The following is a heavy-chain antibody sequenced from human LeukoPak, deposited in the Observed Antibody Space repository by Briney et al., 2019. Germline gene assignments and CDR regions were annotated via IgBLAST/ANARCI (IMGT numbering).Heavy chain of an antibody. CDR2: IYSGGST. CDR3: ARFSSNTYYGMAV. Sequence: GGSLRLSCAASGFTVSSNYMSWVRQAPGKGLEWVSVIYSGGSTYYADSVKGRFTISRDNSKNTLYLQMNSLRAEDTAVYYCARFSSNTYYGMAVGGKGTRFPVS. V-gene: IGHV3-53*01. J-gene: IGHJ6*04. CDR1: GFTVSSNY.